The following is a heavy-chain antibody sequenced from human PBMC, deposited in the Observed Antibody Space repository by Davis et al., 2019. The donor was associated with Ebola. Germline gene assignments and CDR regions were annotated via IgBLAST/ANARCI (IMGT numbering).Heavy chain of an antibody. CDR1: GYSLTQLS. J-gene: IGHJ4*02. CDR2: FDPEDGET. Sequence: AASVQVSCKVSGYSLTQLSMHWVRQAPGNGLEWMGGFDPEDGETNYAQKFQGRVTMTEDTSTDTAYMELSSLRSEDTAVYYCATGRDGYSPLSYWGQGTLVTVSS. D-gene: IGHD5-24*01. CDR3: ATGRDGYSPLSY. V-gene: IGHV1-24*01.